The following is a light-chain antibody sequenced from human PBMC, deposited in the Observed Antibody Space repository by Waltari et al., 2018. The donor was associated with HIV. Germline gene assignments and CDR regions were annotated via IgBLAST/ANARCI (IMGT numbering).Light chain of an antibody. Sequence: DIQMTQSPDSLPVSLGERATLNCTSSRTILFSSDNRNYLAWYQQKPRQPPKLLISWASTRESGVPDRFSGSGSGTDFTLTITRLQAEDVAVYHCQQYFRIPPTFGGGTKVEIK. J-gene: IGKJ4*01. CDR1: RTILFSSDNRNY. CDR3: QQYFRIPPT. CDR2: WAS. V-gene: IGKV4-1*01.